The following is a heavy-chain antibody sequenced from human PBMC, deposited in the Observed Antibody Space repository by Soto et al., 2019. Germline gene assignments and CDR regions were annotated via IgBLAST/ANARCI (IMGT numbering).Heavy chain of an antibody. CDR3: TTDSYMTTVIVRFDY. V-gene: IGHV3-15*07. CDR1: GFIFRNAW. Sequence: PGGFMRLSCAASGFIFRNAWIHWVRQAPGKGLEWVGRIKSKVDGGTSDFAAPVKDRFAISRDDSKNIVYLEMNGLKTEDTAMYYCTTDSYMTTVIVRFDYWGHGTQVTVSS. J-gene: IGHJ4*01. CDR2: IKSKVDGGTS. D-gene: IGHD3-16*01.